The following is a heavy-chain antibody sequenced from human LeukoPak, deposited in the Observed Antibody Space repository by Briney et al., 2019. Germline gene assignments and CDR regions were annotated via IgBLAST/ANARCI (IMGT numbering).Heavy chain of an antibody. D-gene: IGHD3-22*01. V-gene: IGHV3-7*03. CDR1: GFTFSNYW. Sequence: GGSLRLSCEGSGFTFSNYWMGWVRQVPGKGLQWVANIKTDGSEKYYVDSVKGRFTISRDNSKNTLYLQMNSLRAEDTAVYYCAKSPHYYYDSSGSYFDYWGQGTLVTVSS. J-gene: IGHJ4*02. CDR2: IKTDGSEK. CDR3: AKSPHYYYDSSGSYFDY.